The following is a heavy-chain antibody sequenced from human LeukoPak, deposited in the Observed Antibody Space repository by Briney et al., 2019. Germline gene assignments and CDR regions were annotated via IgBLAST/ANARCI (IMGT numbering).Heavy chain of an antibody. D-gene: IGHD3-10*01. CDR3: AGETGLRTFDY. V-gene: IGHV3-33*08. CDR2: IWNDGSNT. Sequence: GGSLRLSCAASGFTFSSYGMHWVRQTPGKGLEWVAVIWNDGSNTYYADSVKGRFTISRDNSKNTLYLQLNSLRVEDTAVYYCAGETGLRTFDYWGQGTLVTVSS. CDR1: GFTFSSYG. J-gene: IGHJ4*02.